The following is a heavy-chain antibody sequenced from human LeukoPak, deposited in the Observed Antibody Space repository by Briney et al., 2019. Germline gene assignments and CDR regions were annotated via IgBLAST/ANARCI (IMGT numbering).Heavy chain of an antibody. CDR3: ARGTSGGDRGYFDY. Sequence: SRTLSLTCTVSGGSISSGGYYWSWIRQPPGKGLEWIGYIYHSGSTYYNPSLKSRVTISVDRSKNQFSLKLSSVTAADTAVYYCARGTSGGDRGYFDYWGQGTLVTVSS. CDR2: IYHSGST. D-gene: IGHD2-21*01. CDR1: GGSISSGGYY. J-gene: IGHJ4*02. V-gene: IGHV4-30-2*01.